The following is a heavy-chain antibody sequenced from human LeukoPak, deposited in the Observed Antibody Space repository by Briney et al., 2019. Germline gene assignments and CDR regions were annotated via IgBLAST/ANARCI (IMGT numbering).Heavy chain of an antibody. CDR1: GFTFSTYG. J-gene: IGHJ1*01. CDR3: AKAIYSGSYYGLYFQH. V-gene: IGHV3-30*18. D-gene: IGHD1-26*01. Sequence: GRSLRLSCAASGFTFSTYGIHWVRQAPGKGLEWVAVISYDGSNKYYADSVKGRFTISRDNSKNTLYLQMNSLRAEDTAVHYCAKAIYSGSYYGLYFQHWGQGTLVTVSS. CDR2: ISYDGSNK.